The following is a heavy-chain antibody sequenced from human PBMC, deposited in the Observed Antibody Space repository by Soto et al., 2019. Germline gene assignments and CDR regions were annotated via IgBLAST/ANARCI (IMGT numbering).Heavy chain of an antibody. J-gene: IGHJ6*03. D-gene: IGHD3-3*01. CDR2: IYYSGST. CDR1: GGSISSGGYY. Sequence: SETLSLTCTVSGGSISSGGYYWSWIRQHPGKGLEWIGYIYYSGSTYYNPSLKSRVTISVDTPKNRFSLKLSSVTAADTAVYYCARGSVWSGHYYYYMDVWGKGTTVTVSS. V-gene: IGHV4-31*03. CDR3: ARGSVWSGHYYYYMDV.